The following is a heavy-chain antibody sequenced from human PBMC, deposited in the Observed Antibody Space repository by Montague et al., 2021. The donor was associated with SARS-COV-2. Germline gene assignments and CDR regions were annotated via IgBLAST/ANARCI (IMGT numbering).Heavy chain of an antibody. CDR1: GGSISSSSYY. D-gene: IGHD3-22*01. Sequence: SETLSLTCTVSGGSISSSSYYWSWIRQPPGKGLEWIGYIDYSGXTXYXXXXKXRVTISVDTSKNQFSLKLSSVTAADTAVYYCAREVRYYYDSSGPGAFDIWGQGTMVTVSS. CDR2: IDYSGXT. V-gene: IGHV4-61*01. CDR3: AREVRYYYDSSGPGAFDI. J-gene: IGHJ3*02.